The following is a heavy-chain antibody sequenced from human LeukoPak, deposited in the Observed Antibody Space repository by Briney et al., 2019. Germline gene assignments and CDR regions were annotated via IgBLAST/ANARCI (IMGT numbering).Heavy chain of an antibody. CDR3: ARSGGGDYYYYMDV. V-gene: IGHV3-53*01. Sequence: GGSLRLSCAASGFTVNSNYMSWVRQAPGKGLEWVSVIYSGAGTYYADSVKGRFTISRDNSKNTLYLQVNSLRAEDTAVYYCARSGGGDYYYYMDVWGKGTTVTISS. CDR2: IYSGAGT. J-gene: IGHJ6*03. D-gene: IGHD3-16*01. CDR1: GFTVNSNY.